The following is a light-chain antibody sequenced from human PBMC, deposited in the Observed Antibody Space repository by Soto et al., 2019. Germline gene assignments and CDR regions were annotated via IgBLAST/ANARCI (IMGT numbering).Light chain of an antibody. Sequence: EIVMTQSPATLSVSPGERATLSYRASQRVSSDLAWYQQKPGQAPRLLIYGTYTRATGIPARFSGSGSGTEFTLTISSLQSEDFAVYYCQQFNNWPWTFGQGTKVDI. CDR3: QQFNNWPWT. CDR2: GTY. J-gene: IGKJ1*01. V-gene: IGKV3-15*01. CDR1: QRVSSD.